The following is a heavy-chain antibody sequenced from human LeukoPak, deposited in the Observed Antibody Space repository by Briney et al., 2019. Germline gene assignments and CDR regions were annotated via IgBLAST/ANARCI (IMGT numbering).Heavy chain of an antibody. CDR3: AKGGRSYYFYYMDV. J-gene: IGHJ6*03. CDR1: GFTFKTYA. CDR2: IDNVGILT. V-gene: IGHV3-23*05. Sequence: GGSLRLSCAASGFTFKTYAMTWVRQAPGKGLEWVSTIDNVGILTYYADSVKGRFTISRDNSKNTLYLQMNSLRAEDTAVYYCAKGGRSYYFYYMDVWGKGTTVTVSS. D-gene: IGHD2-15*01.